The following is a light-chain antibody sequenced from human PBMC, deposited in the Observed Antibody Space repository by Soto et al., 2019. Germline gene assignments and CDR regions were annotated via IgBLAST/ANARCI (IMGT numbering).Light chain of an antibody. CDR3: AAWDDRLNGFV. CDR2: YDD. CDR1: SSNIGNNA. J-gene: IGLJ1*01. V-gene: IGLV1-36*01. Sequence: QSVLTQPPSVSEAPRQRVTISCSGSSSNIGNNAVNWYQQLPGKAPKLLIYYDDLLPSGVSDRFSGSKSGTSASLAISGLQSEDEAHYYCAAWDDRLNGFVFGTGTKVTVL.